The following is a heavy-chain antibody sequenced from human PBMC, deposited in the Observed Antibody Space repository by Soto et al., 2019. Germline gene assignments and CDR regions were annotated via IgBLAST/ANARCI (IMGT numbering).Heavy chain of an antibody. CDR3: AKAKGSFDHTGPDQ. D-gene: IGHD2-8*02. Sequence: EVQLLESGGGLIQPGGSLRLSCATFGFSFSNYAMSWVRQAPGKGLEWVSGFGVDYVTYYADSVRGRFTISRDNSKNTMYLQMHSLRAEDTALCYCAKAKGSFDHTGPDQWGQGTLVTVSS. CDR2: FGVDYVT. J-gene: IGHJ4*02. CDR1: GFSFSNYA. V-gene: IGHV3-23*01.